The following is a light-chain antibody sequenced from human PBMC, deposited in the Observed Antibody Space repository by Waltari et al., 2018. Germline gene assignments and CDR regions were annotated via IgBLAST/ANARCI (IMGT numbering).Light chain of an antibody. CDR3: QHFNSYPLT. V-gene: IGKV1-9*01. CDR1: PGIGRF. Sequence: DIQLTQSPSFLSASVGDRVTITCRASPGIGRFVAWYQQKPGQAPKLLITVASTLQSYVPSKFSGSGSGTEFTLTISSLQPEDFATYYCQHFNSYPLTFGGGSKVDVK. J-gene: IGKJ4*01. CDR2: VAS.